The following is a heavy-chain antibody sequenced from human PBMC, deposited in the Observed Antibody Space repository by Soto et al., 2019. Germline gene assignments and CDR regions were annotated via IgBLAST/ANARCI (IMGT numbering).Heavy chain of an antibody. CDR3: ARVGSKNYYDSSGYYYFDY. Sequence: SVKVSCKASGGTFSSYAISWVRQAPGQGLEWMGGIIPIFGTANYAQKFQGRVTITADESTSTAYMELSSLRSEDTAVYYCARVGSKNYYDSSGYYYFDYWGQGTMVTVSS. V-gene: IGHV1-69*13. D-gene: IGHD3-22*01. CDR1: GGTFSSYA. J-gene: IGHJ4*02. CDR2: IIPIFGTA.